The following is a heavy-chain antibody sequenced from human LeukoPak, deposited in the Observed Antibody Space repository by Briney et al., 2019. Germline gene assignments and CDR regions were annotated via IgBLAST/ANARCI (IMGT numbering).Heavy chain of an antibody. Sequence: SETLSLTCTVSGGSISSYYWSWIRQPPGKGLEWIGYIYYSGSTNYNPSLKSRVTISVDTSKNQFSLKLSSVTAADTAVYYCARSRLRFLPADYWGQGTLVTVSS. CDR2: IYYSGST. CDR1: GGSISSYY. V-gene: IGHV4-59*08. J-gene: IGHJ4*02. D-gene: IGHD3-3*01. CDR3: ARSRLRFLPADY.